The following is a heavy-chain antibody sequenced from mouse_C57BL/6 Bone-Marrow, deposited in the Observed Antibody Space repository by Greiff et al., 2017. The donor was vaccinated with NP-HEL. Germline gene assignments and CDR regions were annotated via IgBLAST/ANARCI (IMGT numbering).Heavy chain of an antibody. CDR1: GFSLTSYG. V-gene: IGHV2-2*01. Sequence: VMLVESGPGLVQPSQSLSITCTVSGFSLTSYGVHWVRQSPGKGLEWLGVIWSGGSTDYNAAFISRLSISKDNSKSQVFFKMNSQQADDTAIYYCATLDYWGQGTTLTVSS. CDR3: ATLDY. CDR2: IWSGGST. J-gene: IGHJ2*01.